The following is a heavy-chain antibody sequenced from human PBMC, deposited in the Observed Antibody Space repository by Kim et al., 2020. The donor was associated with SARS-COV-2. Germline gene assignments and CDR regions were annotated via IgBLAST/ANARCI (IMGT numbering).Heavy chain of an antibody. Sequence: RFTISRDNAKNSLYLQMNSLRAEDTAVYYCARDLVAVAGTSEGYYYGMDVWGQGTTVTVSS. CDR3: ARDLVAVAGTSEGYYYGMDV. D-gene: IGHD6-19*01. V-gene: IGHV3-11*06. J-gene: IGHJ6*02.